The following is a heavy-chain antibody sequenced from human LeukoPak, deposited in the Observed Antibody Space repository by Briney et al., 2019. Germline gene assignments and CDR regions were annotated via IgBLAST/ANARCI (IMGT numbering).Heavy chain of an antibody. J-gene: IGHJ4*02. CDR1: GGTFSSYA. CDR3: ARDPAGGVKFTGGG. V-gene: IGHV1-2*02. CDR2: INPNSGGT. Sequence: ASVKVSCKASGGTFSSYAISWVRQAPGQGLEWMGWINPNSGGTNYAQKFQGRVTMTRDTSISTAYMELSRLRSDDTAVYYCARDPAGGVKFTGGGWGQGTLVTVSS. D-gene: IGHD3-16*01.